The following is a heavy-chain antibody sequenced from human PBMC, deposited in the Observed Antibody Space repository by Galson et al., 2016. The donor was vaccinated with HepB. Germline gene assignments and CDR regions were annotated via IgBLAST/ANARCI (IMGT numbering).Heavy chain of an antibody. CDR2: ISTGGHST. Sequence: SLRLSCAASGFTFSRHAMSWVRQAPGKGLEWVSAISTGGHSTYYADFVKGRFTISRDNSRNTLYLQMNSLRTEDTAVYYCAKDEDSSSGCYYPDHWGQGTLVTVSS. D-gene: IGHD6-25*01. CDR1: GFTFSRHA. CDR3: AKDEDSSSGCYYPDH. J-gene: IGHJ4*02. V-gene: IGHV3-23*01.